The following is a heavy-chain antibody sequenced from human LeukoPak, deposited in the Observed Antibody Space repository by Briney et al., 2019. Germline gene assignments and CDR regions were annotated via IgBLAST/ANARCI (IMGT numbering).Heavy chain of an antibody. Sequence: SGTLSLTCAVYGVSFSDYYWSWIRQPPGKGREWIGEINHGGSTNYNLSLKSRVTILVDTSKNQFSLKVNSVTAADTAVYYCARRSYSTTWHFDYWSRGTLVTVSS. D-gene: IGHD6-13*01. CDR3: ARRSYSTTWHFDY. V-gene: IGHV4-34*01. CDR2: INHGGST. J-gene: IGHJ4*02. CDR1: GVSFSDYY.